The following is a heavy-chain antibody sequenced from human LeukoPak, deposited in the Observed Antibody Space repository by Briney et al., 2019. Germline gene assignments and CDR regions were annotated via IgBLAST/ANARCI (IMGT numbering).Heavy chain of an antibody. V-gene: IGHV3-23*01. J-gene: IGHJ4*02. CDR3: AKDPGNYYGSGSYWNDY. Sequence: GGSLRLSCAASGFAFSSYSMNWVRQAPGKGLEWVSAISGSGGSTYYADSVKGRFTISRDNSKNTLYLQMNSLRAEDTAVYYCAKDPGNYYGSGSYWNDYWGQGTLVTVSS. CDR1: GFAFSSYS. D-gene: IGHD3-10*01. CDR2: ISGSGGST.